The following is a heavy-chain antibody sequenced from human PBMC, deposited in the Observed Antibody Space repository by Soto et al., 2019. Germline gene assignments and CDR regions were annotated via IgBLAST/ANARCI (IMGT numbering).Heavy chain of an antibody. CDR3: AKDRSGYYPRAFDY. CDR2: ISYDGSNK. V-gene: IGHV3-30*18. CDR1: GFTFSSYG. Sequence: HPGGSLRLSCAASGFTFSSYGMHWVRQAPGKGLEWVAVISYDGSNKYYADSVKGRFTISRDNSKNTLYLQMNSLRAEDTAVYYCAKDRSGYYPRAFDYWGQGTLVTVSS. D-gene: IGHD3-22*01. J-gene: IGHJ4*02.